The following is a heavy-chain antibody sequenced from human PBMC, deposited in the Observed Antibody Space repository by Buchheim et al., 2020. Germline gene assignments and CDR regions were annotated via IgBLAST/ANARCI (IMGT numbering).Heavy chain of an antibody. CDR3: ASIKDPGGFDY. J-gene: IGHJ4*02. CDR2: INHSGST. V-gene: IGHV4-34*01. CDR1: GGSFSGYY. Sequence: QVQLQQWGAGLLKPSETLSLTCDVYGGSFSGYYWSWIRQLPGTELEWIGEINHSGSTNYNPSLKSRVTISVDTSKNQFSLKLSSVTAADTAVYYCASIKDPGGFDYWGQGTL. D-gene: IGHD3-10*01.